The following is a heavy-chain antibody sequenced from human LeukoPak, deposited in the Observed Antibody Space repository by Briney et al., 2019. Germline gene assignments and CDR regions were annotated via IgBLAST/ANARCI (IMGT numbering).Heavy chain of an antibody. CDR3: ARHSTRGLQLKS. D-gene: IGHD5-24*01. Sequence: SETLSLTCTVSGGSTSSYYWSWIRQPPGRGLEWIGQTYYSGSTDYNPSLKSRVTISVDTSKNQFSLKLSSVTAADTAVYYCARHSTRGLQLKSWGQGTLVTVSS. CDR2: TYYSGST. J-gene: IGHJ5*02. CDR1: GGSTSSYY. V-gene: IGHV4-59*08.